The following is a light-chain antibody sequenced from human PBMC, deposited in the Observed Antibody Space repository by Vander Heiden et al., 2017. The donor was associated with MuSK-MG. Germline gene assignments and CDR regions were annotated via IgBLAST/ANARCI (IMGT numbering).Light chain of an antibody. J-gene: IGKJ3*01. CDR1: QGISNY. CDR3: QKDNAAPFT. V-gene: IGKV1-27*01. CDR2: AAS. Sequence: DIQMTQSPSSLSASVGDRVTITCRASQGISNYLAWYQQKPGKVPKLLIYAASTLQSAVPSRFSGSRSGTDFTLTISSLQPEDVTTYYCQKDNAAPFTFGHGTRVDIK.